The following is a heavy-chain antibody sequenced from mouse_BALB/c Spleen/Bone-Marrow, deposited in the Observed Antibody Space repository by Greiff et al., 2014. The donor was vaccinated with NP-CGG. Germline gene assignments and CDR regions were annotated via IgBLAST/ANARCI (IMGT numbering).Heavy chain of an antibody. V-gene: IGHV1-7*01. D-gene: IGHD2-4*01. Sequence: VQRVESGAELAKPGDSVKMSCKASGYNFISYWMHWVKQRPGQGLEWIGYINPSTGYTEYNQKFKDKATLTADKSSSKAYMQLSSLTSEDSAVYYCSRNYYYVGVYYARDYSGQGSSATFPS. CDR3: SRNYYYVGVYYARDY. CDR1: GYNFISYW. CDR2: INPSTGYT. J-gene: IGHJ4*01.